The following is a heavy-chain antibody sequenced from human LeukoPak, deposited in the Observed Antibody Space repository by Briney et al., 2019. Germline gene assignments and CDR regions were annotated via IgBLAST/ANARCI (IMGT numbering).Heavy chain of an antibody. CDR1: GYTYTSDY. V-gene: IGHV1-46*01. CDR2: INPSGGST. D-gene: IGHD2-21*02. J-gene: IGHJ4*02. Sequence: GASVKVSCKASGYTYTSDYMHWVRQAPGQWLEWMGIINPSGGSTSYAQKFQGRVTMTRDTSTSTVYMELSSLRSEDTAVYYCARVFTAYCGGDCYFDYFDYWGQGTLVTVSS. CDR3: ARVFTAYCGGDCYFDYFDY.